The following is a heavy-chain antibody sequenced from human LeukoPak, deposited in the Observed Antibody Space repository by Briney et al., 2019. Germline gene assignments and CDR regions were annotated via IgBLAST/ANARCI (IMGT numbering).Heavy chain of an antibody. CDR3: AREEQELVRDYYYYMDV. CDR2: ISGSGAAT. V-gene: IGHV3-23*01. D-gene: IGHD6-13*01. CDR1: GFTFNSYG. J-gene: IGHJ6*03. Sequence: GGSLRLSCAASGFTFNSYGMTWVRQAPGKGLEWVSVISGSGAATYYADSVKGRFTISRDNSRNVLYLQMTSLRGDDSAVYYCAREEQELVRDYYYYMDVWGKGTTVTVSS.